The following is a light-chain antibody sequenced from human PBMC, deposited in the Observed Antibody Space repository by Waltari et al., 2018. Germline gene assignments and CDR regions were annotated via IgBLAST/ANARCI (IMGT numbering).Light chain of an antibody. CDR3: CSHAGSYVI. J-gene: IGLJ2*01. CDR2: DVS. CDR1: SSDVGGYKS. V-gene: IGLV2-11*01. Sequence: QSALTQPRSVSGSPGQSVTISCTGTSSDVGGYKSVSWYQQHPGKAPKLMIYDVSERPSGVPDRFSGSKSGNPASLTISGLQAEDEADYYCCSHAGSYVIFGGGTKLTVL.